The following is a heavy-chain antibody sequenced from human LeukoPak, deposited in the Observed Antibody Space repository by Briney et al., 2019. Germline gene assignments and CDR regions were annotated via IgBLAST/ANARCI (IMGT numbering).Heavy chain of an antibody. CDR3: ARASRPYGDYGMDV. Sequence: GGSLRLSCAASGFTFSSYAMHWVRQAPGKGLEWVAVISYDGSNKYYADSVKGRFTISRDNSKNTLYLQMNSLRAEDTAVYYCARASRPYGDYGMDVWGQGTTVTVSS. CDR2: ISYDGSNK. CDR1: GFTFSSYA. J-gene: IGHJ6*02. V-gene: IGHV3-30-3*01. D-gene: IGHD4-17*01.